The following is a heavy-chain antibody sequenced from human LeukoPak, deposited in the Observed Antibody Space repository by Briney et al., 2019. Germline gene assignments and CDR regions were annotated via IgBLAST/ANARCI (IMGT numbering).Heavy chain of an antibody. CDR1: GGSMTTYH. D-gene: IGHD1-26*01. J-gene: IGHJ4*02. V-gene: IGHV4-59*01. Sequence: SETLSLTCTVPGGSMTTYHWSWIRQPPGKGLEWIGYIYYTGSTSYNPSLKSRVTISVDTSRNQFSLKLPSVTAADTAVYYCARTVRVGATGKLDHWSQGSLVTVSS. CDR3: ARTVRVGATGKLDH. CDR2: IYYTGST.